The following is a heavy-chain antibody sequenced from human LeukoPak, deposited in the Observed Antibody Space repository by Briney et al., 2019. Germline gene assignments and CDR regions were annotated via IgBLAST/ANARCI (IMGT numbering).Heavy chain of an antibody. CDR1: GFTVSSNY. J-gene: IGHJ4*02. V-gene: IGHV3-23*01. Sequence: GGSLRLSCAASGFTVSSNYMSWVRQAPGKGLEWVSAISGSGGSTYYADSVEGRFTISRDNSKNTLYLQMNSLRAEDTAVYYCARRQYDACSSHSDYWGQGTLVTVSS. CDR2: ISGSGGST. CDR3: ARRQYDACSSHSDY. D-gene: IGHD2-8*01.